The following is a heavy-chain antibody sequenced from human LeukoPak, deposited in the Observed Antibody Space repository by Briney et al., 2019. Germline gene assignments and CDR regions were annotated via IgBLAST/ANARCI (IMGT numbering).Heavy chain of an antibody. V-gene: IGHV4-34*01. CDR1: GGSFSGYY. Sequence: SETLSLTCAVYGGSFSGYYWSWIRQAPGKGLEWIGEINHSGSTNQNPSPKSRVTISVDTTKNQLSLKLSSVTAADSAVYYCTRGAEQLSSYGMDVWGKGTTVTVSS. J-gene: IGHJ6*04. CDR2: INHSGST. D-gene: IGHD5-18*01. CDR3: TRGAEQLSSYGMDV.